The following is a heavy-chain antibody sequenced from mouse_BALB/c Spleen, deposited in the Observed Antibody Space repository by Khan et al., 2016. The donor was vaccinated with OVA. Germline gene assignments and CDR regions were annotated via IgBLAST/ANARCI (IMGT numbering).Heavy chain of an antibody. Sequence: EVQLVESGGGLVQPGGSMKLSCVASGFTFSNYWMNWVRQSPEKGLEWVAEIRLKSDDYVKPYAESVKGRFTISRDDSKSSVYLQMNNLRAEDTGMYYCWILLWGQGTTLTVSS. J-gene: IGHJ2*01. V-gene: IGHV6-6*02. CDR1: GFTFSNYW. CDR2: IRLKSDDYVK. CDR3: WILL.